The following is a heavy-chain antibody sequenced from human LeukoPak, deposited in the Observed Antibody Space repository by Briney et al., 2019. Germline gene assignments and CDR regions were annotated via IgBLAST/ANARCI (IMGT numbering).Heavy chain of an antibody. J-gene: IGHJ3*01. CDR1: GGSFSGYY. V-gene: IGHV4-34*01. Sequence: SSETLSLTCAVYGGSFSGYYWNWIRQPPGKGLEWIGEINHRGSTNYNPSLKRRVTISIDTSKNQFSLKLTFVTAADTGGYYCARGNRGDNWNDPVIAFDVWGRGTMVTVSS. CDR2: INHRGST. D-gene: IGHD1-1*01. CDR3: ARGNRGDNWNDPVIAFDV.